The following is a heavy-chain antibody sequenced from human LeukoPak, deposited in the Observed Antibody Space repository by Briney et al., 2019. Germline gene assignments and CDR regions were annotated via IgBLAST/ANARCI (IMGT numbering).Heavy chain of an antibody. D-gene: IGHD3-10*02. CDR3: AKVAVTTFGWFDP. CDR2: IRYDGSNK. J-gene: IGHJ5*02. V-gene: IGHV3-30*02. Sequence: SGGSLRLSCAAPGFTFSSYGMHWVRQAPGKGQEWVAFIRYDGSNKYYADSVKGRFTISRDNSKNTLYLQMNSLRAEDTAVYYCAKVAVTTFGWFDPWGQGTLVTVSS. CDR1: GFTFSSYG.